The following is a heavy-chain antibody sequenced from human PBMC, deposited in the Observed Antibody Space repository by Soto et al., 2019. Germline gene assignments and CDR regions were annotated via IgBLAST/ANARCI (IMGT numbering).Heavy chain of an antibody. CDR2: ISRTGGST. CDR1: GFTFSSYA. Sequence: EVQLVESGGGLVQPGGSLRLSCAASGFTFSSYAMHWVRQAPGKGLEYVSAISRTGGSTYYANSVKGRFTISSDNSKNTLYLQMGSLRAEDMAVYYCARVGGSGSYYYYYMDVWGKGTTVTVSS. D-gene: IGHD3-10*01. J-gene: IGHJ6*03. V-gene: IGHV3-64*01. CDR3: ARVGGSGSYYYYYMDV.